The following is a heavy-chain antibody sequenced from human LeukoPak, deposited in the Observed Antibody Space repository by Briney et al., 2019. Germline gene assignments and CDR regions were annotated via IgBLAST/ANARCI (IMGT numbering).Heavy chain of an antibody. CDR1: GGSIRSGDYS. D-gene: IGHD4-4*01. Sequence: SETLSLTCTVSGGSIRSGDYSWNWIRQHPGKGLEWIGYIYYSGSTYYNPSLTSRVTMSVDTSKNQFSLKLSSVTAADTAIYYCARDRTETSSLNFRNYYYYGMDIWGQGTTVIVSS. CDR3: ARDRTETSSLNFRNYYYYGMDI. J-gene: IGHJ6*02. CDR2: IYYSGST. V-gene: IGHV4-31*03.